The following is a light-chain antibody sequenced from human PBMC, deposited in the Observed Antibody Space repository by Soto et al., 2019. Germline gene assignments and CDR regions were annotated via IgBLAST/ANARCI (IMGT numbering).Light chain of an antibody. CDR1: NIGSKS. J-gene: IGLJ7*01. CDR3: QVWDKSSEHAV. V-gene: IGLV3-21*04. Sequence: SYELTQPPSVSVAPGKTARITCGGNNIGSKSVHWYQQKPGQAPVVVMYYDSDRPSGIPERFSGAKSGNTATLTISRVEAGDEADYYCQVWDKSSEHAVFGGGTQLTVL. CDR2: YDS.